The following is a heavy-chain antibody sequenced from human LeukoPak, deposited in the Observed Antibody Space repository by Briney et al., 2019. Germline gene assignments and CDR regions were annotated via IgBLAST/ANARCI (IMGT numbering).Heavy chain of an antibody. CDR1: GCSISNYA. Sequence: SVNVSCKASGCSISNYAITWVRQAPGQGLESMGRIIPIFGATTYAQKFQGRVTITADMGSSTAYLELTGLTSEDTALYFCAKQGAVRQDYYMDVWGNGTTIIVSS. V-gene: IGHV1-69*06. D-gene: IGHD3-16*01. CDR2: IIPIFGAT. J-gene: IGHJ6*03. CDR3: AKQGAVRQDYYMDV.